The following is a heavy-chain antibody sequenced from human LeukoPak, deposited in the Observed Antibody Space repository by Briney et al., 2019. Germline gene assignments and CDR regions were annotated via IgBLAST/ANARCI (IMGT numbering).Heavy chain of an antibody. CDR2: VSAYNGNT. CDR1: GYTFTSYG. Sequence: ASVKVSCKASGYTFTSYGISWVRQAPGQGLEWMGWVSAYNGNTNYAQKLQGRVTMTTDTSTSTAYMELRSLRSDDTAVYYCARSESYYNVDWFDPWGQGTLVTASS. J-gene: IGHJ5*02. V-gene: IGHV1-18*01. CDR3: ARSESYYNVDWFDP. D-gene: IGHD3-10*01.